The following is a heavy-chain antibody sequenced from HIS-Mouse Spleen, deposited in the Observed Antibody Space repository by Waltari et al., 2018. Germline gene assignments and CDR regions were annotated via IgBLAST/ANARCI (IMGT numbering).Heavy chain of an antibody. CDR2: IYYSGST. Sequence: QVQLQESGPGLVKPSQTLSLTCTVSGGSISSGGYYWSCIRQHPGKGLEWIGYIYYSGSTYYNPSLKSRVTISVDTSKNQFSLKLSSVTAADTAVYYCARDWRGTPGYSYDYGMDVWGQGTTVTVSS. CDR1: GGSISSGGYY. D-gene: IGHD5-18*01. CDR3: ARDWRGTPGYSYDYGMDV. J-gene: IGHJ6*02. V-gene: IGHV4-31*03.